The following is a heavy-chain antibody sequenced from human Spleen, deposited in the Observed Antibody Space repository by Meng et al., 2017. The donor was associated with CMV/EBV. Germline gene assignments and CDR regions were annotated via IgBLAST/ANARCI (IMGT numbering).Heavy chain of an antibody. J-gene: IGHJ6*02. CDR2: IRRSGNGI. CDR1: GFMFSDYH. V-gene: IGHV3-11*01. Sequence: GESLKISCVASGFMFSDYHMSWIRQAPGKGLEWVSYIRRSGNGIYYADSVKGRFTISRDNTKNSLYLQMNSLRAEDTAVYYCARERDDGKLLGLPYYYGIDDWGQGTTVTVSS. CDR3: ARERDDGKLLGLPYYYGIDD.